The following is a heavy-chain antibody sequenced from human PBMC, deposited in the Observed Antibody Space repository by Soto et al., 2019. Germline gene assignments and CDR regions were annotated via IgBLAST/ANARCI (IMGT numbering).Heavy chain of an antibody. D-gene: IGHD4-17*01. CDR3: AKDADNDDYGVFDV. CDR1: GFIFTNYA. V-gene: IGHV3-23*01. J-gene: IGHJ3*01. CDR2: VSGSGGSS. Sequence: EVQLLESGGGLVQPGGSLRLSCAASGFIFTNYALSWVRQAPGKGLEWVAGVSGSGGSSYYADSVKARFTASRDNSRSTLYLQMSSLRAEDSAIYYCAKDADNDDYGVFDVWGQGTLVTVSS.